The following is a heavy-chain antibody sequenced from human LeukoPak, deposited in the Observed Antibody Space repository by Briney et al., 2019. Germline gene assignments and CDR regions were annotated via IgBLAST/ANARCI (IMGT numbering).Heavy chain of an antibody. CDR3: ARATKGSSSSWYPGLNYGMDV. Sequence: SETLSLTCTVSGGSVSSGSYYWSWIRQPPGKGLEWIGYIYYSGSTNYNPSLKSRVTISVDTSKNQFSLKLSSVTAADTGVYYCARATKGSSSSWYPGLNYGMDVWGKGTTVTVSS. CDR2: IYYSGST. D-gene: IGHD6-13*01. CDR1: GGSVSSGSYY. V-gene: IGHV4-61*01. J-gene: IGHJ6*04.